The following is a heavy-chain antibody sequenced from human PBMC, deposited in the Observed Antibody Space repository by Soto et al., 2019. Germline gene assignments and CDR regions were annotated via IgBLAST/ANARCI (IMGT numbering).Heavy chain of an antibody. CDR3: AGDRGAGGENY. V-gene: IGHV1-69*08. Sequence: QVQLVQSGAEVKKPGSSVKVSCKASGGTFSSYTISWVRQAPGQGLEWMGRIIPILGIANYAQKFQGRVTXTXXQSTSTAYMELSSLRSEDTAVYYCAGDRGAGGENYWGQGTLVTVSS. CDR2: IIPILGIA. J-gene: IGHJ4*02. D-gene: IGHD3-10*01. CDR1: GGTFSSYT.